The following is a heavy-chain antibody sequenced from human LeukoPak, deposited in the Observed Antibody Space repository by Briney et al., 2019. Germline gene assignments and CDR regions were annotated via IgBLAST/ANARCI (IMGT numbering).Heavy chain of an antibody. J-gene: IGHJ4*02. CDR1: GYTFTGYY. CDR2: INPNSGGT. Sequence: ASVKVSCKASGYTFTGYYMHWVRQAPGQGLEWMGWINPNSGGTNYAQKFQGRVTMTRDTSISTAYMELSRLRSDDTAVYYCARDFGVENFWITYYFDYWGQGTLVTVSS. CDR3: ARDFGVENFWITYYFDY. D-gene: IGHD3-3*01. V-gene: IGHV1-2*02.